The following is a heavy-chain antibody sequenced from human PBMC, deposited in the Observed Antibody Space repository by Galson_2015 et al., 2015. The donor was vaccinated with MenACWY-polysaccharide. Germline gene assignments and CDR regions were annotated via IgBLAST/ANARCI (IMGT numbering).Heavy chain of an antibody. D-gene: IGHD2-21*01. V-gene: IGHV3-30-3*01. J-gene: IGHJ6*02. CDR2: ISYNGNNI. CDR1: GFTFSSYA. CDR3: ARSYCDRATCYGMDV. Sequence: SLRLSCAASGFTFSSYAMHWVRQAPGKGLEWVAVISYNGNNIYYADSEEGRFTISRDNVKSTLYLQMNSLRPEDTGVYYCARSYCDRATCYGMDVWGQGTMVTVSS.